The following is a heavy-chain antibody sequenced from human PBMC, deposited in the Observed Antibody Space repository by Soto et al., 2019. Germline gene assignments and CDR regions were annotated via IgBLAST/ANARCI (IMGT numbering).Heavy chain of an antibody. CDR2: ISPYNGNT. D-gene: IGHD3-3*01. J-gene: IGHJ4*02. CDR3: ARDLVSGSDFWRAYNGGYFDY. V-gene: IGHV1-18*01. CDR1: GYTFRNYG. Sequence: ASVKVSCKASGYTFRNYGITWVRQAPGQGLEWMAWISPYNGNTNYAQDLQGRVTMTTDTSTSTAYMELRSLTSEDTAMYYCARDLVSGSDFWRAYNGGYFDYWGQGTLVTVSS.